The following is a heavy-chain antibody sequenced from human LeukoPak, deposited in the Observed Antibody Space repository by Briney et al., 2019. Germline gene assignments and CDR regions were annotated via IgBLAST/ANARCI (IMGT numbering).Heavy chain of an antibody. CDR1: GYTFTSYG. Sequence: ASVKVSCKASGYTFTSYGISWVRQAPGQGLEWMGWISAYNGNTNYAQKLQGRVTMTTDTSTSTAYMELRSLRSDDTAVYYCVVVPAPWGFDYWGQGTLVTVSS. CDR3: VVVPAPWGFDY. D-gene: IGHD2-2*01. CDR2: ISAYNGNT. J-gene: IGHJ4*02. V-gene: IGHV1-18*01.